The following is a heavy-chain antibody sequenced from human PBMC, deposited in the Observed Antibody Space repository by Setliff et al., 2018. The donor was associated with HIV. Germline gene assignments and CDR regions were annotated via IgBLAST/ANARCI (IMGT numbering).Heavy chain of an antibody. Sequence: GGSLRLSCEASGFTLRSYAMYWVRQAPGKGLEWVAGISGAGATTYYADSVKGRFTISRDNSKDTLYLQMNSLRAEDTATYYCAKAKTQLWGQGTLVTVSS. J-gene: IGHJ4*02. V-gene: IGHV3-23*01. CDR2: ISGAGATT. CDR3: AKAKTQL. CDR1: GFTLRSYA. D-gene: IGHD6-13*01.